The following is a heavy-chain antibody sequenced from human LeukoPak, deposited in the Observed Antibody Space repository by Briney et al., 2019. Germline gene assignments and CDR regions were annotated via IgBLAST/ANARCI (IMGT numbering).Heavy chain of an antibody. J-gene: IGHJ6*02. Sequence: SETLSLTCTVSGGSISSSSYYWGWIRQPPGKGLEWIGSIYYSGSTYYNPSLKSRVTISVDTSKNQFSLKLSSVTAADMAVYYCARRTLGAEYGMDVWGQGTTVTVSS. CDR1: GGSISSSSYY. D-gene: IGHD3-16*01. CDR3: ARRTLGAEYGMDV. CDR2: IYYSGST. V-gene: IGHV4-39*01.